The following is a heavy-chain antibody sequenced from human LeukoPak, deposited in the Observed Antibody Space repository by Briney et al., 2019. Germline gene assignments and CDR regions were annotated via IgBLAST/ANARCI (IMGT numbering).Heavy chain of an antibody. D-gene: IGHD2-2*01. Sequence: GESLKISCAASGFTFSSYGTPWVRQAPGKGLEWVAVIWYDGSNKYYADSVKGRFTISRDNSKNTLYLQVNSLRAEDTAVYYCVRERTAMVYFDYWGQGTLVTVSS. CDR2: IWYDGSNK. CDR3: VRERTAMVYFDY. V-gene: IGHV3-33*01. J-gene: IGHJ4*02. CDR1: GFTFSSYG.